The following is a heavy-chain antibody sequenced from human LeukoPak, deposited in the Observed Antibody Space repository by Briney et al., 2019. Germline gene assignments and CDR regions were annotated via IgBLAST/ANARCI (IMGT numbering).Heavy chain of an antibody. D-gene: IGHD2-2*01. J-gene: IGHJ6*03. CDR2: INTNTGNP. CDR1: GYTFTSYA. CDR3: ARAPVIVPAQFYYYYYMDV. V-gene: IGHV7-4-1*02. Sequence: GASVKVSCKASGYTFTSYAMNWVRQAPGQGLEWMGWINTNTGNPTYAQGFTGRFVFSLDTSVSTAYLQISSLKAEDTAVYYCARAPVIVPAQFYYYYYMDVWGKGTTVTVSS.